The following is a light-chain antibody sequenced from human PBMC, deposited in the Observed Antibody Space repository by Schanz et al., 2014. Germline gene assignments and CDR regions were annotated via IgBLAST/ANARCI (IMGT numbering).Light chain of an antibody. CDR3: SSHTAITTAVV. V-gene: IGLV2-14*01. CDR2: DVS. CDR1: ASDVGGYNY. Sequence: QSALTQPASVSGSPGQSITISCTGTASDVGGYNYVSWYQQYPGKAPRLMISDVSDRPSGVSNRFSGSKSGNTASLTISGLQAEDEADYHCSSHTAITTAVVFGGGTKLTVL. J-gene: IGLJ2*01.